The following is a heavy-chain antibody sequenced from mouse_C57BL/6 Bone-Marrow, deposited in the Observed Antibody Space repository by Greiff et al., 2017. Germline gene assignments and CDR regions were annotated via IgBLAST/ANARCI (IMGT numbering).Heavy chain of an antibody. CDR2: IDPETGGT. Sequence: VQLQQSGAELVRPGASVTLSCQASGYTFTDYEMHWVKQTPVHGLEWIGAIDPETGGTAYNQKFKGTAILTADKSSSTAYMELRSLTSEDSAVYYCTRPVGFDYWGQGTTLTVSS. CDR1: GYTFTDYE. D-gene: IGHD1-1*01. V-gene: IGHV1-15*01. J-gene: IGHJ2*01. CDR3: TRPVGFDY.